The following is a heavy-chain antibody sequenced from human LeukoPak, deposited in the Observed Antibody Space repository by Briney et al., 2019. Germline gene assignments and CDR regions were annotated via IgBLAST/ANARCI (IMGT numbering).Heavy chain of an antibody. V-gene: IGHV4-39*01. CDR2: IYYSGST. J-gene: IGHJ4*02. D-gene: IGHD1-26*01. Sequence: SETLSLTCTVSGDSISTYYWGWIRQPPGKGLEWIGSIYYSGSTYYNPSLKSRVTISVDTSKNQFSLKLSSVTVADTAVYYCARHISGSYHFDYWGQGTLVTVSS. CDR1: GDSISTYY. CDR3: ARHISGSYHFDY.